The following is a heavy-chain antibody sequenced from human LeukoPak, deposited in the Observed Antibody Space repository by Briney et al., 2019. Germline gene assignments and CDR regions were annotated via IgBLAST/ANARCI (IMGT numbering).Heavy chain of an antibody. CDR2: FSGSGGST. D-gene: IGHD2-15*01. J-gene: IGHJ3*02. V-gene: IGHV3-23*01. Sequence: GGSLRLSCAASGFTFSSYAMSWVRQAPGKGLECISGFSGSGGSTYYADSVKGRFTISRDNSKNTLYLQMNSLRAEDTAVYYCARDHLGYCSGGSCWPDAFDIWGQGTMVTVSS. CDR3: ARDHLGYCSGGSCWPDAFDI. CDR1: GFTFSSYA.